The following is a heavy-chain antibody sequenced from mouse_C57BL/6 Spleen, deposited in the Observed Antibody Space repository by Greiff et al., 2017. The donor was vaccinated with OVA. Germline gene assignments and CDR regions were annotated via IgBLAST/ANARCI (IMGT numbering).Heavy chain of an antibody. J-gene: IGHJ2*01. D-gene: IGHD1-1*01. CDR3: ARQGYYCSTYYLDY. V-gene: IGHV14-3*01. Sequence: VQLKESVAELVRPGASVKLSCTASGFNIKHTYMHWVKQRPEQGLEWIGRIDPANGNTKYAPKFQGKATITVDKSSNTAYLQLSSLSSEHTAIYYCARQGYYCSTYYLDYWGQGTTLTVSS. CDR2: IDPANGNT. CDR1: GFNIKHTY.